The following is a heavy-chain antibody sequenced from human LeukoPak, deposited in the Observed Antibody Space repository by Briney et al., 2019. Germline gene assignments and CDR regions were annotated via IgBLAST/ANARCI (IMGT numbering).Heavy chain of an antibody. CDR1: GGSISTSNYY. CDR3: ARHPGRYFDY. J-gene: IGHJ4*02. Sequence: PSETLSLTCTVSGGSISTSNYYWGWIRQPPGKGLEWIGNIFYSGSTYYSPSLRSRVTISLDTSRNQFSLKLSSVTAADTAVYYCARHPGRYFDYWGQGTLVTVSS. CDR2: IFYSGST. V-gene: IGHV4-39*07. D-gene: IGHD1-26*01.